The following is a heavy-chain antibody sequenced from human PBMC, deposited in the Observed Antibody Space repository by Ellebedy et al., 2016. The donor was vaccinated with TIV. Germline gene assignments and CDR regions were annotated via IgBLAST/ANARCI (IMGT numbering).Heavy chain of an antibody. Sequence: GESLKISXAASGFTFSSYAMHWVRQAPGKGLEWVAVISYDGSNKYYADSVKGRFTISRDNAKNSLYLQMNSLRAEDTALYYCAKDGGYPRGYYYYYYMDVWGKGTTVTVSS. J-gene: IGHJ6*03. V-gene: IGHV3-30-3*01. CDR3: AKDGGYPRGYYYYYYMDV. CDR1: GFTFSSYA. CDR2: ISYDGSNK. D-gene: IGHD5-12*01.